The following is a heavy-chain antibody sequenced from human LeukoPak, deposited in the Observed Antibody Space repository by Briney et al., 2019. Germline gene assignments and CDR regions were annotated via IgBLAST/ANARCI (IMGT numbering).Heavy chain of an antibody. Sequence: GGSLRLSCAASGFTFSDYYMSWIRQAPGKGLEWVSYISSSGSTIYYADSVKGRFTISRDNAKNSLYLQMNSLRAEDTAVYYCARDRDYVWGSYRPALDYWGQGTLVTVSS. CDR2: ISSSGSTI. CDR1: GFTFSDYY. J-gene: IGHJ4*02. CDR3: ARDRDYVWGSYRPALDY. V-gene: IGHV3-11*01. D-gene: IGHD3-16*02.